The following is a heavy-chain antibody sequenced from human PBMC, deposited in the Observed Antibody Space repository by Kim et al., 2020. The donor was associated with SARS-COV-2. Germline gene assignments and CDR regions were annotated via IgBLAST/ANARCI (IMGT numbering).Heavy chain of an antibody. CDR1: GGSFSGYY. CDR3: ARGYSTVVTTYYFDY. D-gene: IGHD4-17*01. Sequence: SETLSLTCAVYGGSFSGYYWSWIRQPPGKGLEWIGEINHSGSTNYNPSLKSRVTISVDTSKNQFSLKLSSVTAADTAVYYCARGYSTVVTTYYFDYWGQGTLVTVSS. V-gene: IGHV4-34*01. CDR2: INHSGST. J-gene: IGHJ4*02.